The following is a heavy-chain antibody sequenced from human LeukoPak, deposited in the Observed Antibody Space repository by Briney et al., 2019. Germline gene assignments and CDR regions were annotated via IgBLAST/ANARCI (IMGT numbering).Heavy chain of an antibody. D-gene: IGHD2-2*02. CDR2: IIPIFGTA. J-gene: IGHJ4*02. Sequence: ASVKVSCKASGGTFSSYAISWVRQAPGQGLEWMGGIIPIFGTANYAQKFQGRVTITADESTSTAYMELSSLRSEDTAVYYCARWGCSSTSCYIAGLLYLDYWGQGTLVTVSS. CDR1: GGTFSSYA. V-gene: IGHV1-69*13. CDR3: ARWGCSSTSCYIAGLLYLDY.